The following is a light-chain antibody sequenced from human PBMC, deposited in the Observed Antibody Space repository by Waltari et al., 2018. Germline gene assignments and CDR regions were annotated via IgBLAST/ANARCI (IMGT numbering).Light chain of an antibody. CDR2: KVS. V-gene: IGKV2-30*02. Sequence: DIVMTQSPLSLPVTLGQPASISCRSSQSFVHSNGNIYLNWFQQRPGQSPRPLIYKVSDRDSGVPDRFSGSGSGTDFTLKISRVEAEDVGVYYCKQGTHWPHTFGGGTKLEIK. CDR1: QSFVHSNGNIY. J-gene: IGKJ4*01. CDR3: KQGTHWPHT.